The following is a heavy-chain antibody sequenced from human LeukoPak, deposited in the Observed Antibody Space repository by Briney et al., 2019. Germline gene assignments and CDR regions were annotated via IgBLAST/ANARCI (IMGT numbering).Heavy chain of an antibody. D-gene: IGHD3-10*01. J-gene: IGHJ4*02. Sequence: GASVKVSCKVSGYTLTELSMHWVRQAPGKGLEWMGGFDPEDGETIYAQKFQGRVTMTEDTSTDTAYMELSSLRSEDTAVYYCARGPPGTMVRGVPDELDYWGQGTLVTVSS. CDR3: ARGPPGTMVRGVPDELDY. CDR2: FDPEDGET. CDR1: GYTLTELS. V-gene: IGHV1-24*01.